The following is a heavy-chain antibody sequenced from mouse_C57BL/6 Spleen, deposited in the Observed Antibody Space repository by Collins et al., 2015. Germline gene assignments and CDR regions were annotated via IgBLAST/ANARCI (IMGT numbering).Heavy chain of an antibody. Sequence: EVQLQQSGAELVKPGASVKLSCTASGFNIKDYYMHWVKQRTEQGLEWIGRIDPEDGEAKYAPKFQGKATITADTSSNTAYLQLSSLTSEDTAVYYCARPLRRPLYYYAMDYWGQGTSVTVSS. J-gene: IGHJ4*01. CDR2: IDPEDGEA. D-gene: IGHD2-12*01. CDR1: GFNIKDYY. V-gene: IGHV14-2*01. CDR3: ARPLRRPLYYYAMDY.